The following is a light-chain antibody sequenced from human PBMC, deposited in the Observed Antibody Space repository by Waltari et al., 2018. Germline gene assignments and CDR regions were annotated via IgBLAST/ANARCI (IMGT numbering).Light chain of an antibody. Sequence: QAVVPQEPSVPVSPGGTVTPTCGSSPGPVTSIHYPYWFQQKPGQAPRTLVYDTSNKHSWTPARFSGSVVGGKAALTLSGAQPEDEAEYYCLLHYSGPRVFGGGTKVTVL. V-gene: IGLV7-46*01. CDR2: DTS. J-gene: IGLJ2*01. CDR3: LLHYSGPRV. CDR1: PGPVTSIHY.